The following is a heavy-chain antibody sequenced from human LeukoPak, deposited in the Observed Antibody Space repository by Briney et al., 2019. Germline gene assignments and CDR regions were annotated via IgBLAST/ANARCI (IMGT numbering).Heavy chain of an antibody. V-gene: IGHV4-4*07. J-gene: IGHJ4*02. CDR1: GVSISSYY. Sequence: PSETLSLTCTVSGVSISSYYWSWIRQPAGKGLEWIGRIHTSGSTNYNSSLKSRVTISVDTSKNQISLKLTSVTAADTAVYYCARGVGSIAGPYWGQGTLVIVSS. CDR3: ARGVGSIAGPY. CDR2: IHTSGST. D-gene: IGHD6-6*01.